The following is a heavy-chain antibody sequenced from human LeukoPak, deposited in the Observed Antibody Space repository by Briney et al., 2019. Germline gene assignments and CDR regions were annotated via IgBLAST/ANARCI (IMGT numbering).Heavy chain of an antibody. J-gene: IGHJ4*02. CDR1: GGSISSSSYY. CDR3: ARRAMVRGGTYFDY. Sequence: SETLSLTCTVSGGSISSSSYYWGWIRQPPGKGLEWIGSIYYSGSTYYNPSLKSRVTISVDTSKNQFSLKLSSVPAADTAVYYCARRAMVRGGTYFDYWGQGTLVTVSS. V-gene: IGHV4-39*01. CDR2: IYYSGST. D-gene: IGHD3-10*01.